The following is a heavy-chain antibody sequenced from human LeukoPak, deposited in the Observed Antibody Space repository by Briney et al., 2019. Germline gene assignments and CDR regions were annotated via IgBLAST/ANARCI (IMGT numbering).Heavy chain of an antibody. Sequence: SETQSLTCAVYGGSFSGYYWSWIRRPPGKGLEWIGEINHSGSTNYNPSLKSRVTISVDTSKNQFSLKLSSVTAADTAVYYCASSPFSGIRRKPIHWYFDLWGRGTLVTVSS. CDR3: ASSPFSGIRRKPIHWYFDL. D-gene: IGHD3-10*01. CDR1: GGSFSGYY. V-gene: IGHV4-34*01. CDR2: INHSGST. J-gene: IGHJ2*01.